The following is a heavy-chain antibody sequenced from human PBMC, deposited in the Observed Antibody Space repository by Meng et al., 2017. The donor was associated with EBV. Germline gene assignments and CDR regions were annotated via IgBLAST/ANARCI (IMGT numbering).Heavy chain of an antibody. V-gene: IGHV4-39*07. CDR2: IYYSGST. CDR3: ADYSS. CDR1: GGSISSSSSY. J-gene: IGHJ4*02. D-gene: IGHD4-11*01. Sequence: LQLQGAGPGRVQPSEPLSLTCTVSGGSISSSSSYWGWIRQPPGKGLEWIGSIYYSGSTYYNPSLKSRVTISVDTSKNQFSLKLSSVTAADTAVYYCADYSSWGQGTLVTVSS.